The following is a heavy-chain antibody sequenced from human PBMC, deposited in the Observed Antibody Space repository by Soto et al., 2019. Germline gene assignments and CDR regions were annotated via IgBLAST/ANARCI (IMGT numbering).Heavy chain of an antibody. Sequence: LSLTCTVSGGSISNGYYWSWIRQPPGKGLEWIGYIYYSGSTNYNPSLKSRVTISVDTSKNQFSLKLSSVTAADTAVYYCARRWGRTFDYWGQGTLVTVSS. CDR3: ARRWGRTFDY. V-gene: IGHV4-59*08. D-gene: IGHD7-27*01. CDR1: GGSISNGYY. CDR2: IYYSGST. J-gene: IGHJ4*02.